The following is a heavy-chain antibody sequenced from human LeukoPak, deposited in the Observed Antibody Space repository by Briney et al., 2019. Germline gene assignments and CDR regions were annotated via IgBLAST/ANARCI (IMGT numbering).Heavy chain of an antibody. Sequence: SETLSLACTVSGGSISSYYWSWIRQPPGKGLEWIGYIYYSGSTNYNPSLKSRVTISVDTSKNQFSLKLSSVTAADTAVYYCARVDCSSTSCYMYFQHWGQGTLVTVSS. CDR1: GGSISSYY. V-gene: IGHV4-59*01. J-gene: IGHJ1*01. CDR2: IYYSGST. CDR3: ARVDCSSTSCYMYFQH. D-gene: IGHD2-2*02.